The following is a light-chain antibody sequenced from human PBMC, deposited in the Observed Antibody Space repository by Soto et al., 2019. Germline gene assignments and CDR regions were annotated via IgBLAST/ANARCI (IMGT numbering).Light chain of an antibody. Sequence: EIGMTQSPATLSVSPGERATLSCRASQSISSNLAWYQQKPGQTPRLLIYGASTRATGIPARFSGSGSGTDFTLTISRLEPEDFAVYYCQQYGSSPKTFGQGTKVDIK. V-gene: IGKV3-15*01. CDR1: QSISSN. J-gene: IGKJ1*01. CDR2: GAS. CDR3: QQYGSSPKT.